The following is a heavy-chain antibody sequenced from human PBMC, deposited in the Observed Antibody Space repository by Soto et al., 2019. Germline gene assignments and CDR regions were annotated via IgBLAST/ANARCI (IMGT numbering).Heavy chain of an antibody. CDR1: GFTFSSYA. Sequence: EVQLLESGGGLVQPGGSLRLSCAASGFTFSSYAMSWVRHAPGKGLEWASAISGSGGSTYYADSVKGRFTISRDNAKNTPYLPMNGLSAEDTAVYYCAKENEYSSSWFEFDYWGQGTLVTVSS. CDR3: AKENEYSSSWFEFDY. V-gene: IGHV3-23*01. CDR2: ISGSGGST. D-gene: IGHD6-13*01. J-gene: IGHJ4*02.